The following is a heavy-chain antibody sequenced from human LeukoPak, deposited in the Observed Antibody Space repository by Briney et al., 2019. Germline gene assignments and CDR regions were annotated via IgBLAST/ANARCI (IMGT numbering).Heavy chain of an antibody. CDR3: GRVYYDSGVYSPPTNFDY. J-gene: IGHJ4*02. V-gene: IGHV3-30-3*01. Sequence: PGGSLRLSCAASGFTFSSYAMHWVCQAPGKGLEWVAVISYDGSNKYYADSVKGRFTISRDNSKNTLYLQMNSLRAEDTAVYYCGRVYYDSGVYSPPTNFDYGGKGPLVTVS. CDR1: GFTFSSYA. D-gene: IGHD3-22*01. CDR2: ISYDGSNK.